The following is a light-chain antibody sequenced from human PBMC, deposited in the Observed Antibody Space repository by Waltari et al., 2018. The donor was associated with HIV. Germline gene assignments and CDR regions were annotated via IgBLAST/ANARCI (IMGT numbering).Light chain of an antibody. Sequence: EPVLTQSPRTLSLSSGERATLSCRAGQTINSNYLAWYQHKPGLPPRLLIYDASTRAAGIPDRFSGGGSGTDFTLTISRLEPEDFAIYFCQQYEASPPMYTFGQGTRLEV. J-gene: IGKJ2*01. CDR3: QQYEASPPMYT. CDR1: QTINSNY. CDR2: DAS. V-gene: IGKV3-20*01.